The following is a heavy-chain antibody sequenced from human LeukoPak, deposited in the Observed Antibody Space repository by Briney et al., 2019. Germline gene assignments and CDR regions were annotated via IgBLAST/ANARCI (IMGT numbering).Heavy chain of an antibody. CDR3: ARGVATGNLGLFDY. J-gene: IGHJ4*02. Sequence: ASVKVSCKASGYTFTGYYMHWVRQAPGQGLEWMGWINPNSGGTNYAQKFQGRVTMTRDTSISTAYMELSRLGSDDTAVYYCARGVATGNLGLFDYWGQGTLVTVSS. D-gene: IGHD5-12*01. V-gene: IGHV1-2*02. CDR2: INPNSGGT. CDR1: GYTFTGYY.